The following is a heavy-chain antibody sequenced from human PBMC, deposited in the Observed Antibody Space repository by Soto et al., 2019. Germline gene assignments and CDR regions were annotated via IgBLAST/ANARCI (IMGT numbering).Heavy chain of an antibody. J-gene: IGHJ2*01. CDR1: GGTFSSYT. CDR3: ARVRHIDVLMVYATNHGYFDL. Sequence: QVQLVQSGAEVKKPGSSVKVSCKASGGTFSSYTISWVRQAPGQGLEWMGRIIPILGIANYAQKFQGRVTITADKSTSTAYMELSSLRSEDTAVYYCARVRHIDVLMVYATNHGYFDLWGRGTLVTVSS. CDR2: IIPILGIA. D-gene: IGHD2-8*01. V-gene: IGHV1-69*02.